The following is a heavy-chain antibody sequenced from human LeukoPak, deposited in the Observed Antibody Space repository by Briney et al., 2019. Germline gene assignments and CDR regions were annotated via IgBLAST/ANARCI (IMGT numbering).Heavy chain of an antibody. CDR1: GYSFTGYY. V-gene: IGHV1-2*02. J-gene: IGHJ5*02. CDR2: INPNSGGT. CDR3: ARGDIVVLPAGIPHNWFDP. D-gene: IGHD2-2*02. Sequence: GASVKVSCKASGYSFTGYYIHWVRQAPGQGLEWMGWINPNSGGTNYAQKFQGRVTMTRGTSISTAYMELSRLRSDDTAVYYCARGDIVVLPAGIPHNWFDPWGQETLVTVSS.